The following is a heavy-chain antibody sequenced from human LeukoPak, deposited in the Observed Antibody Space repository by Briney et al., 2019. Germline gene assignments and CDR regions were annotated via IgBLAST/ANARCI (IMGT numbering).Heavy chain of an antibody. CDR1: GFTFSRHG. J-gene: IGHJ4*02. Sequence: QPGRSLRLSCAPSGFTFSRHGMHWVRQAPGKGLEWVAIISNDGSRKYYAHSVEGRFTISRDNSKNTLYLQMDSLRAEDTAVYHCARDRAWNYFDYWGQGTLVTVSS. CDR3: ARDRAWNYFDY. V-gene: IGHV3-30*03. D-gene: IGHD3-3*01. CDR2: ISNDGSRK.